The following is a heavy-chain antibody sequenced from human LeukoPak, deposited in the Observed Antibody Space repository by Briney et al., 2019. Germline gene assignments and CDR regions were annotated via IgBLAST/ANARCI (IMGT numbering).Heavy chain of an antibody. D-gene: IGHD6-13*01. V-gene: IGHV4-59*08. CDR2: IYYSGST. Sequence: SSETLSLTCTVSGGSISTYYWSWLRQPPGKGLEWIGYIYYSGSTNYNPSLKSRVTISVDTSKNQFSLKLSSVTAADAAVYYCARHTSSSWNNWFDPWGQGTLVTVSS. CDR3: ARHTSSSWNNWFDP. CDR1: GGSISTYY. J-gene: IGHJ5*02.